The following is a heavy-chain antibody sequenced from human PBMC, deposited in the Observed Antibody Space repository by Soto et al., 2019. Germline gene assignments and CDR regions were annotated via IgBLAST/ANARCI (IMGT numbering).Heavy chain of an antibody. J-gene: IGHJ3*02. CDR1: GGSFSGYY. CDR3: ARGPVEYSSSQDAFDI. V-gene: IGHV4-34*01. Sequence: QVQLQQWGAGLLKPSETLSLTCAVYGGSFSGYYWSWIRQPPGKGLEWIGEINHSGSTNYNPSLKSRVTISVDTSKNQFSLKLSSVTAADTAVYYCARGPVEYSSSQDAFDIWGQGTMVTVSS. CDR2: INHSGST. D-gene: IGHD6-6*01.